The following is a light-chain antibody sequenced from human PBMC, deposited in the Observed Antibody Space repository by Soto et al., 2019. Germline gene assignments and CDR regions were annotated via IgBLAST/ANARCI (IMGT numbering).Light chain of an antibody. V-gene: IGKV3-20*01. Sequence: EIVLTQSPGTLSLSPGERASLSCRASQSVSSNHLAWYQQKPGQAPRLLIYGASSRAPDIPDRFSGGGSATDFTLTISRLEPADFAVYYCQQYGSSPETFGLGTKLEIK. CDR3: QQYGSSPET. J-gene: IGKJ2*01. CDR1: QSVSSNH. CDR2: GAS.